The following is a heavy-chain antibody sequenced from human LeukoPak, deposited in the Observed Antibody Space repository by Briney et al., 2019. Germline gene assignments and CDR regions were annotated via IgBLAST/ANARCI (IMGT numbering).Heavy chain of an antibody. D-gene: IGHD3-10*01. CDR2: IYYSGST. J-gene: IGHJ6*03. CDR3: ARRRIWFGELNYMDV. V-gene: IGHV4-39*01. CDR1: GGSISSSSYY. Sequence: SETLSLTCTVSGGSISSSSYYWGWIRQPPGKGLEWIGSIYYSGSTYYNPSLKSRVTISVDTSKNQFSLKLSSVTAADTAVYYCARRRIWFGELNYMDVWGKGTTVTISS.